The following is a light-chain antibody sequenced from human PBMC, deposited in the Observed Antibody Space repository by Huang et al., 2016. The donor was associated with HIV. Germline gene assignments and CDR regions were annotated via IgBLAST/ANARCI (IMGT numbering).Light chain of an antibody. CDR1: QNVNRN. CDR2: GAS. J-gene: IGKJ1*01. Sequence: DIVMTQSPATLSVSLGERVTLSCRASQNVNRNVAWYQHKPRQGPRLVIQGASTRATGVSDRFRGSGSGTEFTLTISSLQAEDFALYYCQQYNNWPPWTFGQGTKLEIK. V-gene: IGKV3-15*01. CDR3: QQYNNWPPWT.